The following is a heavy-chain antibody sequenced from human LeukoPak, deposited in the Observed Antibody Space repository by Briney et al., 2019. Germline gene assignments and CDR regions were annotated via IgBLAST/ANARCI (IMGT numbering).Heavy chain of an antibody. J-gene: IGHJ4*02. V-gene: IGHV4-39*07. CDR3: ARSGTVTTWNS. D-gene: IGHD4-17*01. CDR2: IYYSGST. CDR1: AGSISSSSYY. Sequence: SETLSLTCTVSAGSISSSSYYWGWIRQPPGKGLEWIGSIYYSGSTYYNPSLKSRVTISVDTSKNQFSLKLSSVTAADTAVYYCARSGTVTTWNSWGQGTLVTVSS.